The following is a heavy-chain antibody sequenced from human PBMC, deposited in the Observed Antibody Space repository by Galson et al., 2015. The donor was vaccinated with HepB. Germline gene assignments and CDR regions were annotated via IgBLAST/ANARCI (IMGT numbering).Heavy chain of an antibody. CDR1: GFTFSSYG. CDR2: VSYDGSNK. J-gene: IGHJ6*03. V-gene: IGHV3-30*03. D-gene: IGHD3-9*01. CDR3: AGDYYDILTGWNYHMDV. Sequence: SLRLSCAASGFTFSSYGMHWVRQAPGKGLEWVAVVSYDGSNKYYADSVKGRFTISRDNSKNTLYLQMNSLRAEDTAVYYCAGDYYDILTGWNYHMDVWGKGTTVTVSS.